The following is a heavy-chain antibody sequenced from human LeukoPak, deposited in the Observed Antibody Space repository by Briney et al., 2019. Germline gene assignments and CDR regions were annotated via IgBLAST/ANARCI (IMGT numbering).Heavy chain of an antibody. CDR2: ISSSSSTI. V-gene: IGHV3-48*01. D-gene: IGHD1-1*01. CDR1: GFTFSSYS. Sequence: PGGSLRLSCAASGFTFSSYSMNWVRQAPGKGLEWVSYISSSSSTIYYADSVKGRFTISRDNAKNSLYLQMNSLRAEDTAVYYCARMNWNDGEIDFDIWGQGTMVTVSS. J-gene: IGHJ3*02. CDR3: ARMNWNDGEIDFDI.